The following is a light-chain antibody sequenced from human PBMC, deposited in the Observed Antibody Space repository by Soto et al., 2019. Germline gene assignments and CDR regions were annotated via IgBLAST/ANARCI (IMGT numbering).Light chain of an antibody. CDR1: QTVTNRY. CDR2: GAS. J-gene: IGKJ1*01. V-gene: IGKV3-20*01. Sequence: EIVLTQSPGTLSLSPGERATLSCRASQTVTNRYLAWYQQKPGQAPRPLIYGASSRATGIPDRFSGSGSGTDFTLTISRLEPEDFAVYYCQQYGSSPRTFGQGTKVDIK. CDR3: QQYGSSPRT.